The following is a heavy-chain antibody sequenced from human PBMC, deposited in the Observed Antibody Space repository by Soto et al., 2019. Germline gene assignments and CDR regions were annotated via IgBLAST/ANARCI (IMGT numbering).Heavy chain of an antibody. CDR1: GYTFTSFD. J-gene: IGHJ4*02. CDR2: IIPIFGTA. Sequence: SVKVSCKASGYTFTSFDINWVRQASGQGLEWMGGIIPIFGTANYAQKFQGRVTITADESTSTAYMELSSLRSEDTAVYYCARGAEEITMIVVVTAYYFDYWGQGTLVTVSS. V-gene: IGHV1-69*13. CDR3: ARGAEEITMIVVVTAYYFDY. D-gene: IGHD3-22*01.